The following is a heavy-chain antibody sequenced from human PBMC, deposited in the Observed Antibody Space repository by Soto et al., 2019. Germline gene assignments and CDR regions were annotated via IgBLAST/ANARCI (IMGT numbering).Heavy chain of an antibody. CDR2: IYPGDSDT. V-gene: IGHV5-51*01. Sequence: GHSLKISCKGSGYSFTSYWIGWVRQMPGKGLEWMGIIYPGDSDTRYSPSFQGQVTISADKSISTAYLQWSSLKASDTAMYYCARADEEXYSYGQRVRTYYYGMDVWGQGTTVTVSS. J-gene: IGHJ6*02. CDR1: GYSFTSYW. CDR3: ARADEEXYSYGQRVRTYYYGMDV. D-gene: IGHD5-18*01.